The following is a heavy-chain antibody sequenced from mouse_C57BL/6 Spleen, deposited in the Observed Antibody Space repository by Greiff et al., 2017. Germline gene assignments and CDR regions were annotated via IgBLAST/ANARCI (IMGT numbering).Heavy chain of an antibody. CDR3: TRDYYGSSLFDYYAMDY. V-gene: IGHV1-5*01. CDR2: IYPGNSDT. J-gene: IGHJ4*01. CDR1: GYTFTSYW. Sequence: EVKLVESGTVLARPGASVKMSCKTSGYTFTSYWMHWVKQRPGQGLEWIGAIYPGNSDTSYNQKFKGKAKLTAVTSASTAYMELSSLTNEDSAVYYCTRDYYGSSLFDYYAMDYWGQGTSVTVSS. D-gene: IGHD1-1*01.